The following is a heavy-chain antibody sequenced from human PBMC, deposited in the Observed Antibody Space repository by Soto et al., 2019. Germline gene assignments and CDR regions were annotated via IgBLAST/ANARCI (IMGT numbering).Heavy chain of an antibody. Sequence: SETLSLTCTVSGGSISSSSYYWGWIRQPPGKGLEWIGSIYYSGSTYYNPSLKSRVTISVDTSKNQFSLKLSSATAADTAVYYCASQDYYYGMDVWGQGTTVTVS. CDR2: IYYSGST. CDR1: GGSISSSSYY. V-gene: IGHV4-39*01. J-gene: IGHJ6*02. CDR3: ASQDYYYGMDV.